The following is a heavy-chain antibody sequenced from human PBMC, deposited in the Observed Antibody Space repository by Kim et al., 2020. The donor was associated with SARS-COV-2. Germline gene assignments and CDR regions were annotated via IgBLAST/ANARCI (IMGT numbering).Heavy chain of an antibody. V-gene: IGHV3-23*01. D-gene: IGHD1-7*01. CDR2: ISGSGGST. J-gene: IGHJ4*02. Sequence: GGSLRLSCAASGFTFSSYAMSWVRQAPGKGLEWVSTISGSGGSTIYADSVKGRCTISRDKSKNTLYLQMNSLRADDTAVYYCAYLLTGTPGYWGQGTLVT. CDR3: AYLLTGTPGY. CDR1: GFTFSSYA.